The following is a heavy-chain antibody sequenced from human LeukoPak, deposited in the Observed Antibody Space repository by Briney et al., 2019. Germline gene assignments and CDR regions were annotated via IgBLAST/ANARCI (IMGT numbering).Heavy chain of an antibody. CDR2: INHSGST. V-gene: IGHV4-34*01. CDR3: ARVPIRITIFGVVIKYYYYYGMDV. CDR1: GGSFSGYY. J-gene: IGHJ6*02. D-gene: IGHD3-3*01. Sequence: SETLSLTCAVYGGSFSGYYWSWIRQPPGKGLEWIGEINHSGSTNYNPSLKSRVTIPVDTSKNQFSLKLSSVTAADTAVYYCARVPIRITIFGVVIKYYYYYGMDVWGQGTTVTVSS.